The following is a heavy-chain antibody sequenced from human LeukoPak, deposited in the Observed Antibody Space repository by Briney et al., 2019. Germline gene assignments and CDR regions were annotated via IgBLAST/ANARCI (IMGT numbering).Heavy chain of an antibody. J-gene: IGHJ4*02. D-gene: IGHD3-22*01. Sequence: SETLSLTCAVYGGSFSDYFWSWVRQPPGKGLEWIGEINHSGSTNCNPSLKSRVTISVDTSKNQFSLKLTSVTAADTAVYYCARVGYFDTSAYYLQYWGQGSLVTVSS. CDR2: INHSGST. V-gene: IGHV4-34*01. CDR3: ARVGYFDTSAYYLQY. CDR1: GGSFSDYF.